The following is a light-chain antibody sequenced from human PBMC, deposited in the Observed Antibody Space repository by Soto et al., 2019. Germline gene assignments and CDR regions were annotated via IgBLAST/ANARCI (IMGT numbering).Light chain of an antibody. CDR1: QDISTA. J-gene: IGKJ4*01. CDR2: DAS. Sequence: AVQLTQSPSSLSASLGDRVTITCRASQDISTALVWYHQKPGEAPKFLMSDASSLEGGVPSRFSGSGSGTDFTLTISSLQPEDFATYYCQQFKSYPLTFGGGTRWISN. CDR3: QQFKSYPLT. V-gene: IGKV1-13*02.